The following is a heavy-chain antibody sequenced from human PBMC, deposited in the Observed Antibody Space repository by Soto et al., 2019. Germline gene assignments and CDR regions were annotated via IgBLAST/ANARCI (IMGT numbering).Heavy chain of an antibody. V-gene: IGHV4-59*11. D-gene: IGHD6-13*01. CDR2: IYYTGST. CDR1: GGSISSHF. Sequence: QVQLQESGPGLVKPSETLSLSCTVSGGSISSHFWTWIRQTPGKGLEWIGYIYYTGSTNYNPSLKSRVTISIDTSKRQFSLKLSSVTAADTAVYYCAHFSSSWYGMDVWGQGTTVTVSS. J-gene: IGHJ6*02. CDR3: AHFSSSWYGMDV.